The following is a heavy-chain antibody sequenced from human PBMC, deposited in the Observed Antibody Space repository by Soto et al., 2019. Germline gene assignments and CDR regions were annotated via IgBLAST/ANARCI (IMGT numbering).Heavy chain of an antibody. CDR2: IYYSGST. V-gene: IGHV4-59*01. CDR3: ARAEYYFQH. CDR1: GGSISSYY. J-gene: IGHJ1*01. D-gene: IGHD6-6*01. Sequence: SETLSLTCTVSGGSISSYYWSWIRQPPGKGLEWIGYIYYSGSTNYNPSLKSRVTISVDTSKNQFSLKLSSVTAADTAVYYCARAEYYFQHWGQGTLVTVSS.